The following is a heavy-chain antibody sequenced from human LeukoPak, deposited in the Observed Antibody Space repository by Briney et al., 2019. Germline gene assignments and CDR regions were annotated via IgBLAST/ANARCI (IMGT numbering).Heavy chain of an antibody. CDR3: AKSALSGTYNRWID. J-gene: IGHJ4*02. V-gene: IGHV3-23*01. D-gene: IGHD3-10*01. Sequence: PSGGSLRLSCAASGFISSNYAMSWVRQAPGKGLEWVSSLTSSGGNTYYADSVKGRFTISRDNSKNTLYLQINTLRAEDTAVYYCAKSALSGTYNRWIDWGQGILVTVSS. CDR2: LTSSGGNT. CDR1: GFISSNYA.